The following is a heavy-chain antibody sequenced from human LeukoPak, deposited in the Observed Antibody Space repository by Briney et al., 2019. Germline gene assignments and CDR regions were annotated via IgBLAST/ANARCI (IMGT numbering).Heavy chain of an antibody. D-gene: IGHD5-24*01. CDR3: ARHDGYNYYFDY. CDR2: IYYSGST. J-gene: IGHJ4*02. CDR1: GGSISSSSYY. Sequence: SETLSLTCTVSGGSISSSSYYWGWIRQPPGKGLEWIGSIYYSGSTYYNPSLKSQVTISVDTSKNQFSLKLSSVTAADTAVYYCARHDGYNYYFDYWGQGTLVTVSS. V-gene: IGHV4-39*01.